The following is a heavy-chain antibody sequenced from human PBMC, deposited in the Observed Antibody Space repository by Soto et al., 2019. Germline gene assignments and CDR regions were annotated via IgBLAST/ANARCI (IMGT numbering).Heavy chain of an antibody. CDR3: GRDYLLTGFDT. V-gene: IGHV4-59*01. CDR2: VYYKWST. Sequence: PSETLSLSCSFSHGSIGAYDWTWVRHPPGRGLEXISYVYYKWSTNDNPSLKSRVGMAIDTSKKQLSLELKSVTAADTATYFCGRDYLLTGFDTWGQGTLVT. D-gene: IGHD3-9*01. CDR1: HGSIGAYD. J-gene: IGHJ5*02.